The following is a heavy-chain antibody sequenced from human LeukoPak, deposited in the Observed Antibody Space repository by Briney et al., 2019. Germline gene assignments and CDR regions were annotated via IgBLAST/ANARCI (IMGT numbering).Heavy chain of an antibody. Sequence: GASVKVSCKTSGGTFSNYAIDWVRQAPGQGLEWMGGIIPIFGSTNYAQKFQGRVTITADKSTSTAYMELNSLTSEDTAVYYCARGDSSGYSPFDYWGQGTLVTVSS. V-gene: IGHV1-69*06. D-gene: IGHD3-22*01. CDR2: IIPIFGST. CDR3: ARGDSSGYSPFDY. J-gene: IGHJ4*02. CDR1: GGTFSNYA.